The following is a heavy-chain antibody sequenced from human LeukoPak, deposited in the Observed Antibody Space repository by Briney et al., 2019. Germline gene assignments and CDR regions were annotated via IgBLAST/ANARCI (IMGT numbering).Heavy chain of an antibody. CDR2: IYYSGST. J-gene: IGHJ4*02. D-gene: IGHD2-8*01. V-gene: IGHV4-39*07. CDR1: GGSISSSSYY. Sequence: PSETLSLTCTVSGGSISSSSYYWGWIRQPPGKGLEWIGSIYYSGSTYYNPSLKSRVTISVDTSKNQFSLKLSSVTAADTAVYYCARAQSDIVLMVYAPKGGFDYWGQGTLVTVSS. CDR3: ARAQSDIVLMVYAPKGGFDY.